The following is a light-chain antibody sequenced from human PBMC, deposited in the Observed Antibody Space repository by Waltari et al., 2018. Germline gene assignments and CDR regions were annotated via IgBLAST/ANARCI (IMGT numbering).Light chain of an antibody. CDR1: NIGSKS. CDR2: YDS. J-gene: IGLJ2*01. CDR3: LVWHSTTDHHGV. V-gene: IGLV3-21*04. Sequence: SYVVTQSPSVSVAPGETARITCGGDNIGSKSVHWYQQRTGQAPVLDISYDSCRPSGVPEPFSGSNSVNTATLTISWVEADDEADYYCLVWHSTTDHHGVFGGGTKLTVL.